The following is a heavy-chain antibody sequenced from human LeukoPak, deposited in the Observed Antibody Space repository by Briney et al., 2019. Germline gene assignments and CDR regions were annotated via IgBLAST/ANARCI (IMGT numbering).Heavy chain of an antibody. D-gene: IGHD2-2*02. CDR3: ARLNVVVVPAAIPIPFDP. CDR1: GYSISSGYY. Sequence: SETLSLTCAVSGYSISSGYYWGWTRPPPGKGLEWIGIIYHSGSTYYNPSLKSRVTISVDTSKNQFSLKLSSVTAADTAVYYCARLNVVVVPAAIPIPFDPWGQGTLVTVSS. V-gene: IGHV4-38-2*01. CDR2: IYHSGST. J-gene: IGHJ5*02.